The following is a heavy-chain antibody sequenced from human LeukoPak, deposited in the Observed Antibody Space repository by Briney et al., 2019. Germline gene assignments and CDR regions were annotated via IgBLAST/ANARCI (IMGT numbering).Heavy chain of an antibody. V-gene: IGHV3-53*01. Sequence: GGSLRLSCAASGFTVSSKYMTWVRQAPGKGLEWVSFIYTGGTTYYADSVKGRFIISRDNSKNTLYLQMNSLRAEDSAVYYCAKDYAVGSIDYWGQGTLVTVSS. D-gene: IGHD3-16*01. CDR3: AKDYAVGSIDY. J-gene: IGHJ4*02. CDR2: IYTGGTT. CDR1: GFTVSSKY.